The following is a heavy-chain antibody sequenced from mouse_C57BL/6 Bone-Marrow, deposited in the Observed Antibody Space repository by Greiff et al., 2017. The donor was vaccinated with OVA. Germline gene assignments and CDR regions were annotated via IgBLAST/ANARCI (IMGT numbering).Heavy chain of an antibody. J-gene: IGHJ1*03. V-gene: IGHV1-9*01. CDR1: GYTFTGYW. CDR3: ARDGDGKDFDV. Sequence: VKLMESGAELMKPGASVKLSCKATGYTFTGYWIEWVKQRPGHGLEWIGEILPGSGSTNYNKKFKGKATFPADKSSNTAYMHVIRLAADDSAIYNGARDGDGKDFDVWGRGTAVTVSS. D-gene: IGHD1-1*01. CDR2: ILPGSGST.